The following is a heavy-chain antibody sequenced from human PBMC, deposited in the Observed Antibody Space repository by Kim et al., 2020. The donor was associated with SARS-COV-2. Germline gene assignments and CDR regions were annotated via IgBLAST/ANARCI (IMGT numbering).Heavy chain of an antibody. J-gene: IGHJ6*02. CDR1: GFTFSSYW. CDR3: ARLKGGYGPPVYYGMDV. D-gene: IGHD2-15*01. V-gene: IGHV3-7*03. Sequence: GGSLRLSCAASGFTFSSYWMSWVRQAPGKGLEWVANIKQDGSEKYYVDSVKGRFTISRDNAKNSLYLQMNSLRAEDTAVYYCARLKGGYGPPVYYGMDVWGQGTTVTVSS. CDR2: IKQDGSEK.